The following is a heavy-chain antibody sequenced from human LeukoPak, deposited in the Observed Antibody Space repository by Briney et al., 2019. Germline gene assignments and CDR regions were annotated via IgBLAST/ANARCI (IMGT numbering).Heavy chain of an antibody. D-gene: IGHD3-22*01. Sequence: GGSLRLSCAASGFTFSSYSMNWVRQAPGKGLEWVSYISSSSSTIYYADSVKGRFTISGDNSKNTLYLQMNSLRAEDTAVYYCARDSSGELDYWGQGTLVTVSS. J-gene: IGHJ4*02. CDR1: GFTFSSYS. CDR2: ISSSSSTI. V-gene: IGHV3-48*01. CDR3: ARDSSGELDY.